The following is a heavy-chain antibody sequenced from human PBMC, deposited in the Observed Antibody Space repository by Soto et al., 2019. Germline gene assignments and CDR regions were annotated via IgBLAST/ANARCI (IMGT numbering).Heavy chain of an antibody. Sequence: GASVKVSCKASGYIFTSYGISWVRQAPGQGLEWMGFINGDNGNTHYPQKVQGRVTMTSETSTSTAYMELGSLRSDDTAVYYCARGGGARVGPRNFDAMDVWGQGTTVTAP. CDR2: INGDNGNT. J-gene: IGHJ6*02. V-gene: IGHV1-18*01. D-gene: IGHD1-7*01. CDR1: GYIFTSYG. CDR3: ARGGGARVGPRNFDAMDV.